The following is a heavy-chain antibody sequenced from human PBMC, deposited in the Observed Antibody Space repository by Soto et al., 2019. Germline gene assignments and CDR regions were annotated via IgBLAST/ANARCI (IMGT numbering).Heavy chain of an antibody. D-gene: IGHD2-15*01. Sequence: ASVKVSCKASGYTFSTSGISGVRQAPGQGLEWMGWISGYNGNTNYAQKFQGRVTMTTDTSTSTAYMELRSLRSDDTAVYYCASGSTGSYYYGMDVWGQGTTVTVSS. CDR3: ASGSTGSYYYGMDV. CDR2: ISGYNGNT. V-gene: IGHV1-18*01. CDR1: GYTFSTSG. J-gene: IGHJ6*02.